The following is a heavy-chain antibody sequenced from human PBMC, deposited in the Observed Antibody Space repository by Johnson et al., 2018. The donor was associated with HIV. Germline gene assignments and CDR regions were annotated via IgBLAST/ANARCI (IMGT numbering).Heavy chain of an antibody. Sequence: QVQLVESGGGVVQPGRSLRLSCAASGFTFSSYGMHWVRQAPGKGLEWVAVISYDGSNKYYGDSVKGRFTISRDNSKNTLCLQMNSLKAEDTAVYYCACADIGGNPDAFDIWGQGTMVTVSS. CDR2: ISYDGSNK. CDR3: ACADIGGNPDAFDI. V-gene: IGHV3-30*19. CDR1: GFTFSSYG. J-gene: IGHJ3*02. D-gene: IGHD4-23*01.